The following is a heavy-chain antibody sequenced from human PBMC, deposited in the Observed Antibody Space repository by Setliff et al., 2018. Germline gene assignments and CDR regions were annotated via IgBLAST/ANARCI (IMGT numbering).Heavy chain of an antibody. Sequence: PSETLSLTCTVSGGSISSSSYYWGWIHQPPGKGLEWIGSIYYSGSTYYNPSLKSRVTISVDTSKNQFSLKLSSVTAADTAVYYCARLSQGDGYNYRYYFDYWGQGTLVTVSS. J-gene: IGHJ4*02. D-gene: IGHD1-1*01. CDR1: GGSISSSSYY. CDR3: ARLSQGDGYNYRYYFDY. V-gene: IGHV4-39*01. CDR2: IYYSGST.